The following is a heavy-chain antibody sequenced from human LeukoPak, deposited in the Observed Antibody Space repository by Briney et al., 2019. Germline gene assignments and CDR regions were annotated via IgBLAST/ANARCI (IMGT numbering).Heavy chain of an antibody. V-gene: IGHV3-53*01. D-gene: IGHD6-13*01. J-gene: IGHJ4*02. CDR1: GFTVSSNY. CDR2: IYSGGST. CDR3: AREGRSSSWYGNFDY. Sequence: GGSLRLSCAASGFTVSSNYMSWVRQAPGKGLEWVSVIYSGGSTYYADSVKGRFTISRDNSKNTLYLQMNSLRAEDTAVYYCAREGRSSSWYGNFDYWGQGTLVTVSS.